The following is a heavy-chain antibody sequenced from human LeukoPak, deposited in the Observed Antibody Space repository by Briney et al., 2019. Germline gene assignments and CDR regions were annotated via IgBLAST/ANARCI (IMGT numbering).Heavy chain of an antibody. V-gene: IGHV3-7*01. CDR3: ATYSSLNRREFQY. D-gene: IGHD3-22*01. J-gene: IGHJ1*01. Sequence: GGSLRLSCEGSGFTFSNYWMGWVRQAPGKGLQWVANIETDGSEKYYVDSVKGRFTISRDNAKNSLYLQMNSLRAEDTAVYYCATYSSLNRREFQYWGQGTLLTVSS. CDR1: GFTFSNYW. CDR2: IETDGSEK.